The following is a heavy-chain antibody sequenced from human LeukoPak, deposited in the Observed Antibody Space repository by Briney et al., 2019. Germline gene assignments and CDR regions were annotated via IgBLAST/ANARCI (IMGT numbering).Heavy chain of an antibody. V-gene: IGHV3-21*01. CDR2: ISSSSSYI. D-gene: IGHD6-19*01. Sequence: PGGSLRLSCAASGFTFSSYRMNWVRQAPGKGLEWVSSISSSSSYIYYADSVKGRFTISRDNAKNSLYLQMNSLRAEDTAVYYCARESWTVAGSFDYWGQGTLVTVSS. J-gene: IGHJ4*02. CDR3: ARESWTVAGSFDY. CDR1: GFTFSSYR.